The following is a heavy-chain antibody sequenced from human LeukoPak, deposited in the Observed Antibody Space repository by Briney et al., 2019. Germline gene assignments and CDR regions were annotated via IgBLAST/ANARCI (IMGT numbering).Heavy chain of an antibody. CDR3: AKDAAPPSEYDYVWGSYRSDGAFDI. J-gene: IGHJ3*02. CDR2: ISGDGRAT. V-gene: IGHV3-74*01. D-gene: IGHD3-16*02. Sequence: PGGSMRLSCAASGFIFTDYWMHWVRQGPGKELVWVARISGDGRATTYADSVKGRFTISRDNAKNSLYLQMNSLRAEDTALYYCAKDAAPPSEYDYVWGSYRSDGAFDIWGQGTMVTVSS. CDR1: GFIFTDYW.